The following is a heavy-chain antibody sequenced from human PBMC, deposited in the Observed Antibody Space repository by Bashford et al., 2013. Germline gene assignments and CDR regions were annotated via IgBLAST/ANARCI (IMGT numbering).Heavy chain of an antibody. V-gene: IGHV3-73*01. CDR3: ARDIDHSIDY. D-gene: IGHD4-11*01. J-gene: IGHJ4*02. CDR2: IRTKPNSYAT. Sequence: WVRQMPGKGLEWVGRIRTKPNSYATGYAASVKGRFTISRDNAKNSLYLQMNSLRAEDTAVYYCARDIDHSIDYWGQGTLVTVSS.